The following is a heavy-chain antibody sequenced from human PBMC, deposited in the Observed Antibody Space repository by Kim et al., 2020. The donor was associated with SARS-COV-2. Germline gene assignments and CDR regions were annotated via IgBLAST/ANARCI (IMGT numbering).Heavy chain of an antibody. J-gene: IGHJ4*02. Sequence: SETLSLTCTVSGDSINSGLYYWAWIRQPPGKGLDWIGFVYHRGTTYYNPSLKSRVTISIDTSKNQFSLNLSTVTAADTAEYYCARVIAVAGIPDYWGQGT. D-gene: IGHD6-19*01. CDR1: GDSINSGLYY. CDR2: VYHRGTT. V-gene: IGHV4-39*01. CDR3: ARVIAVAGIPDY.